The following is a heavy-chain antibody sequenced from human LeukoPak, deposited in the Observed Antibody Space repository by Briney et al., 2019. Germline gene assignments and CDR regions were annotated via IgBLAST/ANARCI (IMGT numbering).Heavy chain of an antibody. CDR3: ARGRQGGSGSYPDYGMDV. Sequence: SETLSLTCAVYGGSFSGYYWSWIRQPPGKGLEWTGEINHSGSTNYNPSLKNRVTISVDTSKNQFSLKLSSVTAADTAVYYCARGRQGGSGSYPDYGMDVWGQGTTVTVSS. D-gene: IGHD3-10*01. J-gene: IGHJ6*02. CDR1: GGSFSGYY. V-gene: IGHV4-34*01. CDR2: INHSGST.